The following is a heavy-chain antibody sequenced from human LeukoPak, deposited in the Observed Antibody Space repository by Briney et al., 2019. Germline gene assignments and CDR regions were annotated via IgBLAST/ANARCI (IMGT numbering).Heavy chain of an antibody. CDR3: AKLLVWGYEIVPFDY. D-gene: IGHD3-16*01. CDR1: GFTFSNYS. J-gene: IGHJ4*02. V-gene: IGHV3-48*01. CDR2: ITSSSSPI. Sequence: SGGSLRLSCAASGFTFSNYSMSWVRQAPGKGLEWVSYITSSSSPIYYADSVKGRFTISRDNSKNTLYLQMNSLRAEDTAVYYCAKLLVWGYEIVPFDYWGQGTLVTVSS.